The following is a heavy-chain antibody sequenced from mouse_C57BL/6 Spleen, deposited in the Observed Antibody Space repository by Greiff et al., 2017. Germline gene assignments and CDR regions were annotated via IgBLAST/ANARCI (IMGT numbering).Heavy chain of an antibody. CDR1: GFTFSDYG. J-gene: IGHJ4*01. CDR2: ISSGSSTI. D-gene: IGHD2-3*01. Sequence: EVQLQESGGGLVKPGGSLKLSCAASGFTFSDYGMHWVRQAPEKGLEWVAYISSGSSTIYYADTVKGRFTISRDNAKNTLFLQRTSLRSEDTAMYYCARRDGYYLYAMDYWGQGTSVTVAS. V-gene: IGHV5-17*01. CDR3: ARRDGYYLYAMDY.